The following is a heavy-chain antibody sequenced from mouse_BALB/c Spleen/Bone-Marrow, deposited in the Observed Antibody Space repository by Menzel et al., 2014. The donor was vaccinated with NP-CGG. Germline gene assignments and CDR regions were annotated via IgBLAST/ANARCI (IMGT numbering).Heavy chain of an antibody. D-gene: IGHD1-1*01. V-gene: IGHV14-3*02. Sequence: VQLQQSGAELVKPGASVKLSCTASVFNIKDTYMHWVKQRPEQGLEWIGRIDPANGNTKYDPKFQGKATITADTSSNTAYLQLSSLTSEDTAVYYCASYYYGSSLFAYWGQGTLVTVSA. J-gene: IGHJ3*01. CDR2: IDPANGNT. CDR3: ASYYYGSSLFAY. CDR1: VFNIKDTY.